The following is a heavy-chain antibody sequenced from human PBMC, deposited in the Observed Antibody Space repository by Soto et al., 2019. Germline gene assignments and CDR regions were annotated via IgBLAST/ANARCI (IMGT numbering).Heavy chain of an antibody. D-gene: IGHD2-15*01. Sequence: GESLKISCKGSGYDFYGFWIVWVRQMAGKGLEWMGTIYPDDSKIRYSPSFKGQVTISADKSISTAYLQWNSLKASDTAMYYCARYGGRTFSEPQFDYWGQGTLVTVSS. V-gene: IGHV5-51*01. CDR2: IYPDDSKI. CDR1: GYDFYGFW. J-gene: IGHJ4*02. CDR3: ARYGGRTFSEPQFDY.